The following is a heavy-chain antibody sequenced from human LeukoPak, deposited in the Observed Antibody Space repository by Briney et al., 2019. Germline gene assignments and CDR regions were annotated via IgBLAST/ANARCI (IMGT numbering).Heavy chain of an antibody. CDR1: GFSFTDYP. CDR3: ARDYRAMDV. V-gene: IGHV3-48*02. CDR2: ISSSSSTI. Sequence: PGGSLRLSCATSGFSFTDYPMNWVRQAPGKGLEWVSYISSSSSTIYYADSVKGRFTISRDNARNSLYLQMNSLRDEDTAVYYCARDYRAMDVWGRGTTVTVSS. J-gene: IGHJ6*02.